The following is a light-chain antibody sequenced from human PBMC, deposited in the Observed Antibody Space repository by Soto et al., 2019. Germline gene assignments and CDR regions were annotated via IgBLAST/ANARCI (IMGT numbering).Light chain of an antibody. CDR2: DAS. CDR1: QSISSW. Sequence: DIQMTQSPSTLSASVGDRVTITCRASQSISSWLAWYQQKPGKAPKLLIYDASSLESGVPSRFSGSGSGTAFTHTISRLQPDDFATYYCQQYNSYPYTFGQGTKLEIE. CDR3: QQYNSYPYT. J-gene: IGKJ2*01. V-gene: IGKV1-5*01.